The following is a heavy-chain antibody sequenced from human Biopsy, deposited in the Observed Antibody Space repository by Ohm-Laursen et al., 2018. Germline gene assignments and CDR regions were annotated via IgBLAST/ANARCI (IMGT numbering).Heavy chain of an antibody. CDR3: AKHGSGWTGDDAFHI. CDR2: ISYSRDT. V-gene: IGHV4-59*08. J-gene: IGHJ3*02. CDR1: GRSISGSS. Sequence: GTLSLTCTVSGRSISGSSWSWIRQAPGKGLEWIGYISYSRDTNYNPSLKSRITISVDPSKNQFSLKLTSVTAADTAVYYCAKHGSGWTGDDAFHIWGQGIMVTVSS. D-gene: IGHD6-19*01.